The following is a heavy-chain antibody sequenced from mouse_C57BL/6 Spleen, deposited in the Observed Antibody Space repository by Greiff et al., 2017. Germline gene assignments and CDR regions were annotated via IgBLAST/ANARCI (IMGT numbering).Heavy chain of an antibody. CDR1: GYTFTDYY. CDR3: ARGDGYQYYFDY. V-gene: IGHV1-76*01. J-gene: IGHJ2*01. Sequence: QVQLQQSGAELVRPGASVKLSCKASGYTFTDYYINWVKQRPGQGLEWIARIYPGSGNTYYNEKFKGKATLTAEKSSSTAYMKLSSLPSEDSAVYFCARGDGYQYYFDYWGQGTTLTVSS. D-gene: IGHD2-3*01. CDR2: IYPGSGNT.